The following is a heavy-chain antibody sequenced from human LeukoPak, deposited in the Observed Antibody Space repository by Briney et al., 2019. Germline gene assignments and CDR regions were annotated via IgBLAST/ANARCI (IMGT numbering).Heavy chain of an antibody. Sequence: SETLSLTCTVSGGSISSYYWSWIRQPPGKGLEWIGYIHYSGSTNYNPSLKSRVTMSVDTSKNQFSLKLSSVTAADTAVYYCARASYYYDSSGYYGDAFDIWGQGTMVTVSS. CDR1: GGSISSYY. J-gene: IGHJ3*02. CDR2: IHYSGST. V-gene: IGHV4-59*12. D-gene: IGHD3-22*01. CDR3: ARASYYYDSSGYYGDAFDI.